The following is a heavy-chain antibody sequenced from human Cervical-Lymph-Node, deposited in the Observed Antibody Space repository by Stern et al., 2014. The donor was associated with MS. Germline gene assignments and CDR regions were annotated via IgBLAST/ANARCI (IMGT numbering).Heavy chain of an antibody. D-gene: IGHD3-16*01. V-gene: IGHV1-69*01. CDR3: ARPSEGDAPYYYYGMDV. CDR2: IIPIFGTA. CDR1: GGTFSSYA. J-gene: IGHJ6*02. Sequence: VQLVESGAEVKKPGSSVKVSCKASGGTFSSYAISWVRQAPGQGLEWMGGIIPIFGTANYAQKFQGRVTITADESTSTAYMELSSLRSEDTAVYYCARPSEGDAPYYYYGMDVWGQGTTVTVSS.